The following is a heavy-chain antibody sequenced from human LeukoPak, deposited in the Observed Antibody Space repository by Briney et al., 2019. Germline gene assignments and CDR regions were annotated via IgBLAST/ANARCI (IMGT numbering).Heavy chain of an antibody. J-gene: IGHJ4*02. Sequence: GGSLRLSCAASGFTFSSYEMNWVRQAPGKGLEWVSYISSSGSTIYYADSVKGRFTISRDNAKNSLYLQMNSLRAEDTAVYYCARGAVAGNFGVYWGQGTLVTVSS. CDR3: ARGAVAGNFGVY. CDR1: GFTFSSYE. D-gene: IGHD6-19*01. CDR2: ISSSGSTI. V-gene: IGHV3-48*03.